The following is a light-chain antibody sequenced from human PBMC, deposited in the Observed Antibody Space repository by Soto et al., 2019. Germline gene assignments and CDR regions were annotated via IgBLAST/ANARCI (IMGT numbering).Light chain of an antibody. CDR3: QQGHNWPLT. V-gene: IGKV3-15*01. Sequence: EIVMTQSPATLSLSPGERAALSCRASQSINSELAWYQQKPGQPPRLLIYGASTRATGVPARFTDSESGSEFTLTISGLQSEDFAVYYCQQGHNWPLTFGQGTRLEIK. CDR2: GAS. J-gene: IGKJ2*01. CDR1: QSINSE.